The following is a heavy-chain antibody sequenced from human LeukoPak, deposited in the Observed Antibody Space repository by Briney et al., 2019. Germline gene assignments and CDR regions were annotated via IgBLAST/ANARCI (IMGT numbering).Heavy chain of an antibody. V-gene: IGHV3-53*01. CDR1: GFSIISSY. CDR2: I. J-gene: IGHJ3*02. Sequence: GGSLRLSCAASGFSIISSYMNWVRQVPGKGLEWVSVIRGRFTISRDNSKNTLYLRMNSLRAEDTAVYNCARAFYDQVTHGFDIWGQGTTVTVSS. D-gene: IGHD2/OR15-2a*01. CDR3: ARAFYDQVTHGFDI.